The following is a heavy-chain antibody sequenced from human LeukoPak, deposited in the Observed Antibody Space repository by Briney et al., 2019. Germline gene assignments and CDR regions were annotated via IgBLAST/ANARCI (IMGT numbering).Heavy chain of an antibody. CDR3: ARHSGPYTSSWFDY. V-gene: IGHV4-39*01. CDR1: GGSISSSSFY. D-gene: IGHD6-13*01. CDR2: IYYSGST. J-gene: IGHJ4*02. Sequence: SETLSLTCTVSGGSISSSSFYWGWIRQPPGKGLEWIGSIYYSGSTYYNPSLKSRVTISVDTSKNQFSLKLSSVTATDTAVYSCARHSGPYTSSWFDYWGQGTLVTVSS.